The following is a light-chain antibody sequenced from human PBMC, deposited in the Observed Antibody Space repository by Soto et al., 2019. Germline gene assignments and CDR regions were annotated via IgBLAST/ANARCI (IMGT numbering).Light chain of an antibody. CDR1: QSIIRY. CDR2: GTS. CDR3: QQSYSTPLT. V-gene: IGKV1-39*01. Sequence: DIQMTQSPSSLSASVGDSVTITCRASQSIIRYLNWYQQKPGKAPKLLIYGTSSLQSGVPSRFSGSGSGTDFTLTISSLQPEDFATYYCQQSYSTPLTFGGGTKVEIK. J-gene: IGKJ4*01.